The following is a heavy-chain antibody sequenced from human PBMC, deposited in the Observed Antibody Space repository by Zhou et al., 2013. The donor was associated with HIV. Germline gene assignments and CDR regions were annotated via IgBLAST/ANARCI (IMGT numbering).Heavy chain of an antibody. CDR2: IIPITGTA. Sequence: QLQLVQSGSSVKKPGSSVRVSCTASGDTLRGYSVTWVRQAPGQGLEWIGGIIPITGTANYVQNLQGRVTVTTDDSTGTAYMDLASLTSEDTGIYYCAATYMTSSGTILFDSWGQGTLVTVSS. D-gene: IGHD2-21*01. J-gene: IGHJ4*02. CDR1: GDTLRGYS. V-gene: IGHV1-69*05. CDR3: AATYMTSSGTILFDS.